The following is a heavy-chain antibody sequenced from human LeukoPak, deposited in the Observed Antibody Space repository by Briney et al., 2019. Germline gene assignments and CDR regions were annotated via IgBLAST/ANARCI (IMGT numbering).Heavy chain of an antibody. CDR3: ARGLHRIAVAGTGSFPFDY. CDR1: GITFGSYG. D-gene: IGHD6-19*01. J-gene: IGHJ4*02. CDR2: ISSTGGTT. V-gene: IGHV3-23*01. Sequence: QSGGSLRLSCAASGITFGSYGMSWVRQAPGKGLEWVSSISSTGGTTYYADPVKGRFTISRDNSKNTLYLQMNSLRAEDTAIYYCARGLHRIAVAGTGSFPFDYWGQGTLVTVSS.